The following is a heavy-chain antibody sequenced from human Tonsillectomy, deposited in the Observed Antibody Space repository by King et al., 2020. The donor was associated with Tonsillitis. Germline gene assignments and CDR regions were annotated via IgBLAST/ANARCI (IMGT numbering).Heavy chain of an antibody. CDR1: GLTFSSYG. V-gene: IGHV3-30*18. J-gene: IGHJ3*02. CDR3: AKDLGNVVVPAAIRRAFDI. Sequence: VQLVESGGGVVKPGRSLRLSCAVSGLTFSSYGMHWVRQAPGKGMEWVAIISYDGSNKYYADSMKGRFTMSRDHSKNTLYLKMNSLRAEDTAVYYCAKDLGNVVVPAAIRRAFDIWGQGTMVTVS. D-gene: IGHD2-2*01. CDR2: ISYDGSNK.